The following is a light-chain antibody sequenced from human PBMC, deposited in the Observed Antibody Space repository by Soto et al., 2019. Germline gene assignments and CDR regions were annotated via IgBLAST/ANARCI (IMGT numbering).Light chain of an antibody. CDR2: DVS. J-gene: IGLJ1*01. Sequence: QSVLTQPASVSGSPGQSITISCTGTSSDFGGYNYVSWYQQHPGKAPKLMIYDVSNRPSGVSNRFSGSKSGNTASLTISGLQAEDEADYYCSSYTSSSIPHVFGTGTKVTVL. CDR3: SSYTSSSIPHV. V-gene: IGLV2-14*01. CDR1: SSDFGGYNY.